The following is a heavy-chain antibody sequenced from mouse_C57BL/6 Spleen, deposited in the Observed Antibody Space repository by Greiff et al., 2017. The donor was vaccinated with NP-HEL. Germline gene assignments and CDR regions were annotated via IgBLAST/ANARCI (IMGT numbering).Heavy chain of an antibody. J-gene: IGHJ2*01. CDR1: GFTFSSYA. D-gene: IGHD4-1*01. V-gene: IGHV5-4*01. CDR2: ISDGGSYT. CDR3: ASITGNNYFDY. Sequence: EVQLVESGGGLVKPGGSLKLSCAASGFTFSSYAMSWVRQTPEKRLEWVATISDGGSYTYYPDNVKGRFTISRDNAKNNLYLQMSHLKSEDTAMYYCASITGNNYFDYWGQGTTLTVSS.